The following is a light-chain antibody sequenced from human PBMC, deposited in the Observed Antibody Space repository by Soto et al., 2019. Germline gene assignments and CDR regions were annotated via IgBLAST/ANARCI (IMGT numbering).Light chain of an antibody. J-gene: IGKJ5*01. CDR1: QSISSW. Sequence: DIQMTQSPSTLSASVGDRVTITCRASQSISSWLAWYQQKPGKAPKLLIYDAPSLESGVPSRFSGSGSGTEFTLTISRLEPEDFAVYYCQQYGSSLTFGQGTRLEIK. CDR3: QQYGSSLT. CDR2: DAP. V-gene: IGKV1-5*01.